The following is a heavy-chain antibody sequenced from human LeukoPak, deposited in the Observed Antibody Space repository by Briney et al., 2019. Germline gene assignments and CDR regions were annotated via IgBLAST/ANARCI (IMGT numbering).Heavy chain of an antibody. CDR3: ARERLEWDIAAAGTGGNWFDP. CDR2: INAGNGNT. J-gene: IGHJ5*02. V-gene: IGHV1-3*01. D-gene: IGHD6-13*01. Sequence: GASVKVSCKASGYTFTSYAMHWVRQAPGQSLEWMGWINAGNGNTKYSQKFQGRVTITRDTSASTAYMELSSLRSEDTAVYYCARERLEWDIAAAGTGGNWFDPWGQGTLVTVSS. CDR1: GYTFTSYA.